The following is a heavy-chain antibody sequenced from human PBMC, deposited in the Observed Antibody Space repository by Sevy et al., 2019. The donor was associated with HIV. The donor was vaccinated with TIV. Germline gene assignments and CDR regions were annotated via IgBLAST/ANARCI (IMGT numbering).Heavy chain of an antibody. CDR2: IKVGGDT. Sequence: GGSLRLSCAASGFNFRNSVMSWIRQAPGEGLEWVSTIKVGGDTHYTDSVKGRFTIYRDNSKNTLSLQMNSLTAEDTAVYYCAKTVAYGTTRFGKIEDWGQGALVTVSS. CDR1: GFNFRNSV. J-gene: IGHJ4*02. V-gene: IGHV3-23*01. CDR3: AKTVAYGTTRFGKIED. D-gene: IGHD3-10*01.